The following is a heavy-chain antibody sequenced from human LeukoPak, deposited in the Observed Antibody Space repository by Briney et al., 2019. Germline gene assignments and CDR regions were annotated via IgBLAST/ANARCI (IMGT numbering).Heavy chain of an antibody. J-gene: IGHJ6*02. V-gene: IGHV3-23*01. CDR3: AKDRTPSITIFGVAHYGMDV. CDR1: GFTFSSCA. D-gene: IGHD3-3*01. Sequence: PGGSLRLSCAASGFTFSSCAMSWVRQAPGKGLEWVSAISGSGGSTYYADSVKGRFTISRDNSKNTLYLQMNSLRADDTAVYYCAKDRTPSITIFGVAHYGMDVWGHGTTVTVSS. CDR2: ISGSGGST.